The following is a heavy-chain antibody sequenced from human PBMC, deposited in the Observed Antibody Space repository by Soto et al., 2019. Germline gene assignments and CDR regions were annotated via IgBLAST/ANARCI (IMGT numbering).Heavy chain of an antibody. CDR2: IYYSGRT. Sequence: SETLPLSCTVSGGSSSSYYWSWSRQPTGKRREGRGYIYYSGRTNYNPPLKSRFTISVDTSKNQFSLKLSSVTAADTAAYYCARGDYGGIDYWGQGTLVTVSS. CDR3: ARGDYGGIDY. D-gene: IGHD4-17*01. J-gene: IGHJ4*02. CDR1: GGSSSSYY. V-gene: IGHV4-59*01.